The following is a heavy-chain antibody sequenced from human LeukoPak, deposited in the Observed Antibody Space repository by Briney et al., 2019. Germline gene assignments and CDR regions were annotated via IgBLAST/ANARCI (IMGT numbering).Heavy chain of an antibody. CDR1: GGSFSGYY. Sequence: SETLSLTCAVYGGSFSGYYWSWIRQPPGKGLEWIGEINHSGDTNYNPSLKSRVTISVDTSKNQFSLKLSSVTAADTAVYYCARGSPRDEYSSSSRYYYYYMDVWGKGTTVTVSS. J-gene: IGHJ6*03. CDR3: ARGSPRDEYSSSSRYYYYYMDV. CDR2: INHSGDT. D-gene: IGHD6-6*01. V-gene: IGHV4-34*01.